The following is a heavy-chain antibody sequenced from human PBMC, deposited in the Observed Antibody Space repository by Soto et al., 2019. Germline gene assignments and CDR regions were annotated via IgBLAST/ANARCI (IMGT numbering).Heavy chain of an antibody. CDR1: GGSFSGYY. CDR3: ARDVIAVAGSADD. V-gene: IGHV4-34*01. Sequence: PSETLSLTCAVYGGSFSGYYWSWIRQPPGKGLEWIGEINHSGSTNYNPSLKSRVTISVDTSKNQFSLKLSSVTAEDTAVYYCARDVIAVAGSADDWGQGTLVTVSS. CDR2: INHSGST. J-gene: IGHJ4*02. D-gene: IGHD6-19*01.